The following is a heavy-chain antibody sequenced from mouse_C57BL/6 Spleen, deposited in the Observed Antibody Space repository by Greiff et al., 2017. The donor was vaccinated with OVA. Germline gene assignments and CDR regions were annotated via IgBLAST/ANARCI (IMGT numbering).Heavy chain of an antibody. J-gene: IGHJ3*01. Sequence: EVKLMESGPGMVKPSQSLSLTCTVTGYSITSGYDWHWIRHFPGNKLEWMGYISYSGSTNYNPSLKSRISITHDTSKNHFFLKLNSVTTEDTATYYCARAYYSNYMFAYWGQGTLVTVSA. CDR1: GYSITSGYD. CDR3: ARAYYSNYMFAY. CDR2: ISYSGST. D-gene: IGHD2-5*01. V-gene: IGHV3-1*01.